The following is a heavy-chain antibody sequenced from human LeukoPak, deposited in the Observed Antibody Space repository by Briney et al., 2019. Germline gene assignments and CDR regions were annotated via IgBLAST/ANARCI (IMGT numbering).Heavy chain of an antibody. J-gene: IGHJ4*02. D-gene: IGHD5-12*01. V-gene: IGHV4-34*01. CDR3: ARDKAATIKGFDY. Sequence: PSETLSLTCAVYGGSFSGYYWSWIRQPPGKGLEWIGEINHSGSTNYNPSLKSRVTISVDTSKNQFSLKPSSVTAADTAVYYCARDKAATIKGFDYWGQGTLVTVSS. CDR2: INHSGST. CDR1: GGSFSGYY.